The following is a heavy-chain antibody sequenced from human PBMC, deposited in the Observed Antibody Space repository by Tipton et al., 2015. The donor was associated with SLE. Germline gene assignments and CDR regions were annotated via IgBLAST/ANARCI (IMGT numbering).Heavy chain of an antibody. V-gene: IGHV4-59*02. CDR2: IHSSGTT. CDR3: ANYFYDAIGYQSVDD. J-gene: IGHJ4*02. D-gene: IGHD3-22*01. CDR1: GGAVIHNY. Sequence: TLSLTCSVSGGAVIHNYWSWIRQPPGKGLEWIGYIHSSGTTKYNSSLRSRVTISVDTSKNQFSLRLTSVTAADAAVYYCANYFYDAIGYQSVDDWGQGALVTVSS.